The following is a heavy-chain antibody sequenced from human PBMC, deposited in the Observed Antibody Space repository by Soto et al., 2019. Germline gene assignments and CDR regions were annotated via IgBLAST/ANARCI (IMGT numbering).Heavy chain of an antibody. CDR3: ARGRSITGTTLFGY. J-gene: IGHJ4*02. Sequence: QVQLVQSGAEVKKPGASVKVSCKASGYTFTSYDINWVRQATGQGLEWMGWMNPNSGNTGYAQKFQGRVTMTRNTSISTAYMELSSLRSGDTAVYYCARGRSITGTTLFGYWGQGTLVTVSS. V-gene: IGHV1-8*02. CDR1: GYTFTSYD. CDR2: MNPNSGNT. D-gene: IGHD1-7*01.